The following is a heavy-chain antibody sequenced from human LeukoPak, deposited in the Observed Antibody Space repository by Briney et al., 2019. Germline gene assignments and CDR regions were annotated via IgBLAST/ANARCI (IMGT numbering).Heavy chain of an antibody. Sequence: SETLSLTCTVSGGSISSYYWSWIRQPAGKGLEWIGRIYTSGSTNYNPSLKSRVTISVDTSKNQFSLKLSSVTAADTAVYYCARAPRVVVPAAIDYWGQGTLVTVSS. CDR3: ARAPRVVVPAAIDY. CDR1: GGSISSYY. J-gene: IGHJ4*02. CDR2: IYTSGST. D-gene: IGHD2-2*01. V-gene: IGHV4-4*07.